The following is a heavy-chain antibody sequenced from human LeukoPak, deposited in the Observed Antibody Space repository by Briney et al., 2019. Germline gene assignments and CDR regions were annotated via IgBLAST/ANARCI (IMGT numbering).Heavy chain of an antibody. V-gene: IGHV3-30*04. Sequence: GGSLRLSCADSGFTFSNYAMHWVRQAPGKGLVWVAVISHDGSNKYYADSVKGRFTISRDNSKNTLYLQMNSLRAEDTAVYYCAKEAPVYYDFWSPLDVWGQGTTVTVSS. D-gene: IGHD3-3*01. CDR1: GFTFSNYA. CDR3: AKEAPVYYDFWSPLDV. CDR2: ISHDGSNK. J-gene: IGHJ6*02.